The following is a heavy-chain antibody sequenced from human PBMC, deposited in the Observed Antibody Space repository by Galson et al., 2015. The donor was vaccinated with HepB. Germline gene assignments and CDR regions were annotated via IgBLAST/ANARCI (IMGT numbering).Heavy chain of an antibody. CDR2: ISPYDGKT. V-gene: IGHV1-18*01. CDR3: ARDQAAYCGDTSCYTFSINWFDP. Sequence: SVKVSCKASGYTFTTYGINWVRQAPGQGLEWMGRISPYDGKTIYAQNLQGRILMTTDTSTSTAYMEIRSLRSDDTAVFYCARDQAAYCGDTSCYTFSINWFDPWGQGTLVTVSS. J-gene: IGHJ5*02. D-gene: IGHD2-2*02. CDR1: GYTFTTYG.